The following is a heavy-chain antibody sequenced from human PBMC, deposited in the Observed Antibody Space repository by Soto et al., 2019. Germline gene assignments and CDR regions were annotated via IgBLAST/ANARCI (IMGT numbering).Heavy chain of an antibody. Sequence: PGGSLRLSCAASGSTFSRYWMSWVRQAPGKGLEWVANIKQGGTEKYYINSVKGRFTISRDNAKNSLYLQMNYLRAEDMAVYYSATDSPFEFWGQGTLVTVSS. J-gene: IGHJ4*02. CDR1: GSTFSRYW. V-gene: IGHV3-7*03. CDR2: IKQGGTEK. CDR3: ATDSPFEF. D-gene: IGHD5-18*01.